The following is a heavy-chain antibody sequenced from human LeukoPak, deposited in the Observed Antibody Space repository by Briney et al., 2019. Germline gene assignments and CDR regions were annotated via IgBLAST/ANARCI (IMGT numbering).Heavy chain of an antibody. J-gene: IGHJ4*02. CDR1: GFTFSSYG. CDR2: ISYDGSNK. CDR3: ARDPAMSYYDSSYTPSWYFDY. D-gene: IGHD3-22*01. V-gene: IGHV3-30*03. Sequence: GGSLRLSCAASGFTFSSYGMPWVRQAPGKGLEWVAVISYDGSNKYYADSVKGRFTISRDNSKNTLYLQMNSLRAEDTAVYYCARDPAMSYYDSSYTPSWYFDYWGQGTLVTVSS.